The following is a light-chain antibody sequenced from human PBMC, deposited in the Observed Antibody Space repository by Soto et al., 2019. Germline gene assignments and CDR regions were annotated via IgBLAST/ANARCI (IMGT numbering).Light chain of an antibody. CDR2: EAS. V-gene: IGKV3-11*01. Sequence: SVLTQSPATLSLSPGERATLSCRPSQCMYRYLSWDKEKPGQSPRLLNDEASNRATGIPPRFSGSGSGTDFTLTISSLEPEDFAVYYCQQYNTWPPITFGQGTRLEI. J-gene: IGKJ5*01. CDR3: QQYNTWPPIT. CDR1: QCMYRY.